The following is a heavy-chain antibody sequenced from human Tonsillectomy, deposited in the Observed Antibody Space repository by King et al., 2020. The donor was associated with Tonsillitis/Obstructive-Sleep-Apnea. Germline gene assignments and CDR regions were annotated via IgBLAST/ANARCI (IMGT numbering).Heavy chain of an antibody. CDR1: GGSFSGYY. CDR2: IDHSGRT. D-gene: IGHD1-26*01. V-gene: IGHV4-34*01. CDR3: ARLRRLSGNYHSDF. J-gene: IGHJ4*02. Sequence: HVQLQQWGAGLLKPSETLSLTCGVYGGSFSGYYWSWIRQPPGKGLEWIGEIDHSGRTNYNPSLKSRVTLSVDTSKNQFSLNLSSVTAADTAVYYCARLRRLSGNYHSDFWGQGTLVTVSS.